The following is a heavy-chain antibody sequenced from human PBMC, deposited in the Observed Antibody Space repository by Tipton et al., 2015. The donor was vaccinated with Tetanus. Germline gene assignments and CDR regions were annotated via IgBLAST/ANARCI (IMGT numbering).Heavy chain of an antibody. Sequence: GLVKPSETLSLTCTVSGGSIRSGSYQWNWIRQPPGKGLEWLAYTSPSGRTNSNYSLKSRITISQDMSKNQFSLRLASVTAADTAVYYCARANYEFPKKGPFDSWGQGALVIVSS. CDR1: GGSIRSGSYQ. D-gene: IGHD3-3*01. CDR3: ARANYEFPKKGPFDS. CDR2: TSPSGRT. J-gene: IGHJ4*02. V-gene: IGHV4-61*01.